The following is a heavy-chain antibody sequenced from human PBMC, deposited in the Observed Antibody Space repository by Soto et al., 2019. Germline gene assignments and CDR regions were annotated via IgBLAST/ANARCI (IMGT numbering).Heavy chain of an antibody. V-gene: IGHV1-18*01. J-gene: IGHJ4*02. CDR1: GYTFTSYG. CDR3: ARDIVVVPAADPHFDY. CDR2: ISAYNGNT. Sequence: ASVKVSCKASGYTFTSYGISWVRQAPGQGLEWMGWISAYNGNTNYAQKLQGRVTMTTDTSTSIAYMEPRSLRSDDTAVYYCARDIVVVPAADPHFDYWGQGTLVTVSS. D-gene: IGHD2-2*01.